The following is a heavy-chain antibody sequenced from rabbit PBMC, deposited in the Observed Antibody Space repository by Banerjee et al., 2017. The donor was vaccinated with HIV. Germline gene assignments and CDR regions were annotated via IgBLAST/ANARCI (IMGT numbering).Heavy chain of an antibody. CDR1: GFSLTSYA. D-gene: IGHD8-1*01. J-gene: IGHJ3*01. V-gene: IGHV1S40*01. CDR3: ARAYVGDSYDPTRLDL. Sequence: QSVEESGGDLVKPGGTLTLTCTVSGFSLTSYAMSWVRQAPGKGLEWIGYINTGSGSTGYASWVNGRFTISKTSSTTVTLQMTSLTAADTATYFCARAYVGDSYDPTRLDLWGQGTLVTVS. CDR2: INTGSGST.